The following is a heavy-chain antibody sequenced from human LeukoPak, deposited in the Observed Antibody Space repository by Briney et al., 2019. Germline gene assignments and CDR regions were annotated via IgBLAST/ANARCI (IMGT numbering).Heavy chain of an antibody. J-gene: IGHJ5*02. CDR2: IYSGGSS. Sequence: GGSLRLSCAASGFTVSSNYMSWVRQAPGKGLEWVSIIYSGGSSYYEKSVKGRFTISRDNSKNTLYLQINSLRAEDTAVYYCARTLESGFGEFSKLDPWGQGTLVTVSS. CDR3: ARTLESGFGEFSKLDP. V-gene: IGHV3-53*01. D-gene: IGHD3-10*01. CDR1: GFTVSSNY.